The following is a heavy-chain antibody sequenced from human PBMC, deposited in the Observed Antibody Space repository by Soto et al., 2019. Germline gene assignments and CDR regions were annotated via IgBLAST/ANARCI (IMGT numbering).Heavy chain of an antibody. Sequence: GGSLRLSCAASGFTFTSYSMNWVRQAPGKGLEWVSYIRGTTHYADSVKGRFTISRDNARSSLYLQMNSLRADDTAVYYCARNDSFAFDIWGQGTMVTVSS. D-gene: IGHD3-16*01. CDR3: ARNDSFAFDI. CDR2: IRGTT. J-gene: IGHJ3*02. CDR1: GFTFTSYS. V-gene: IGHV3-48*01.